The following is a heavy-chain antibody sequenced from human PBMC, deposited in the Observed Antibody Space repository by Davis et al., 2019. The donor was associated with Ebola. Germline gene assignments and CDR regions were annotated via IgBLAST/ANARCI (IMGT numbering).Heavy chain of an antibody. D-gene: IGHD6-19*01. V-gene: IGHV1-2*06. J-gene: IGHJ4*02. Sequence: ASVKVSCKASGYTFTSYGISWVRQAPGQGLEWMGRINPNSGGTNYAQKFQGRLTMTEDTSTYTAYVELTSLRSEDTAVYYCATGLVFWGQGTLVIVSS. CDR1: GYTFTSYG. CDR2: INPNSGGT. CDR3: ATGLVF.